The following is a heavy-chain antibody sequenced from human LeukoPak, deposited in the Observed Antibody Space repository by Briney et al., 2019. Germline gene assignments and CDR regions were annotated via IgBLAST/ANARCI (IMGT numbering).Heavy chain of an antibody. Sequence: VASVKVSCKASGDIFSSNGINWVRQAPGQGLEWLGRIIPSFGTTDYAQKFQGRVKIIADESTSTAHMELSSLRFEDTAMYYCARGEWYSDRSYYYGMDVWGQGTTATVSS. CDR1: GDIFSSNG. D-gene: IGHD3-3*01. CDR3: ARGEWYSDRSYYYGMDV. V-gene: IGHV1-69*15. CDR2: IIPSFGTT. J-gene: IGHJ6*02.